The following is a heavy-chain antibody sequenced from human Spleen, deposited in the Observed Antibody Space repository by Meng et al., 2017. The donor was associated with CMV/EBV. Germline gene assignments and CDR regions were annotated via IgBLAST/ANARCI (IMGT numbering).Heavy chain of an antibody. D-gene: IGHD3-22*01. V-gene: IGHV1-69*05. CDR2: IIPIFGTA. Sequence: SVQISCKASGYTSTSHYVHWVRQAPGQGLGGMGGIIPIFGTANYAQKFQGRVMITTDESTSTSYMELISLTSEDTAAYSCAISYYYDSSGSYGFDFWGQGTLVTVSS. J-gene: IGHJ4*02. CDR3: AISYYYDSSGSYGFDF. CDR1: GYTSTSHY.